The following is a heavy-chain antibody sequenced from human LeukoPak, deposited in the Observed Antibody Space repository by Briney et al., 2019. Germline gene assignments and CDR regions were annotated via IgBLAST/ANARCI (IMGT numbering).Heavy chain of an antibody. CDR1: GFSLTELS. CDR2: FDPENGER. CDR3: ATKNLSHL. D-gene: IGHD1-14*01. Sequence: ASVKVSCKVSGFSLTELSIHWVRQAPGKGLEWMGGFDPENGERVIAPRFQGRVALTEDASSDTAFMHLSTLRPDDTSLYYCATKNLSHLWGPGTLVTVTS. V-gene: IGHV1-24*01. J-gene: IGHJ5*02.